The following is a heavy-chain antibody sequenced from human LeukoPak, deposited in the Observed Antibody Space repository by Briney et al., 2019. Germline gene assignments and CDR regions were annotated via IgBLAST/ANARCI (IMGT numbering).Heavy chain of an antibody. CDR1: GGSISRGGYY. CDR3: ARSPVVAAPNNLFDP. J-gene: IGHJ5*02. CDR2: IYYSGST. D-gene: IGHD2-15*01. V-gene: IGHV4-31*03. Sequence: SQTLSLTCTVSGGSISRGGYYWSWIRQHPGKGLEWIGYIYYSGSTYYNPSLKSRVTISVDASKNQFSLKLSSVTAADTAVYYCARSPVVAAPNNLFDPWGQGTLVTVSS.